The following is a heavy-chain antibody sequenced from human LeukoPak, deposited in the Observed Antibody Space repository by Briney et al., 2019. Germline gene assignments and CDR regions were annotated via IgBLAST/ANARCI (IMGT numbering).Heavy chain of an antibody. CDR3: ARDPHPWAIAAAGTPGDY. CDR1: GYTFTGYY. J-gene: IGHJ4*02. V-gene: IGHV1-2*02. D-gene: IGHD6-13*01. Sequence: ASVKVSCKASGYTFTGYYMHWVRQAPGQGLEWMGWINPNSGGTNYAQKFQGRVTMTRDTSISTAYMELSRLRSDDTAVYYCARDPHPWAIAAAGTPGDYWGQGTLVTVSS. CDR2: INPNSGGT.